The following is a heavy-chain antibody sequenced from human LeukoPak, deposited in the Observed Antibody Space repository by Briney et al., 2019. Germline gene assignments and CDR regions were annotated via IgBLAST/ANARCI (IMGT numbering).Heavy chain of an antibody. Sequence: GGSLRLSCEASGFTFSSYGMHWVRQAPGKGLEWVAVIWYDGSNKYCADSVKGRFTISRDNSKNTLYLQMNSLRAEDTAVYYCARDLRKGSYFDYWGQGTLVTVSS. V-gene: IGHV3-33*08. CDR1: GFTFSSYG. D-gene: IGHD2-15*01. CDR3: ARDLRKGSYFDY. J-gene: IGHJ4*02. CDR2: IWYDGSNK.